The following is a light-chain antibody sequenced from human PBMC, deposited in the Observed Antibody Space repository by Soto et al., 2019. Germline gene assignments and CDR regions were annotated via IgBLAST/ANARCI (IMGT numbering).Light chain of an antibody. V-gene: IGKV3-15*01. CDR2: DAS. CDR1: QSVGSK. CDR3: QQYKNWPPIT. J-gene: IGKJ5*01. Sequence: DIVMTQSPATLSFSPGERATLSCGASQSVGSKFAWYQQKPGQSPRLLMYDASTRATGVPARFSGSGSGTEFTLTINSLQSEDFAVYYCQQYKNWPPITFGQGTLLEI.